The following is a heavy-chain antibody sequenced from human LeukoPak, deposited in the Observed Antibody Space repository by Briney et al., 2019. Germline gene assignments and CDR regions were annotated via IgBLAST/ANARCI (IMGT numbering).Heavy chain of an antibody. D-gene: IGHD4-17*01. V-gene: IGHV4-61*05. CDR3: ARGNDYGSNNWFDP. CDR1: GGSISSSSYY. Sequence: SETLSLTCTVSGGSISSSSYYWGWIRQPPGKGLEWIGYIYYSGSTNYNPSLKSRVTISVDTSKNQFSLKLSSVTAADTAVYYCARGNDYGSNNWFDPWGQGTLVTVSS. J-gene: IGHJ5*02. CDR2: IYYSGST.